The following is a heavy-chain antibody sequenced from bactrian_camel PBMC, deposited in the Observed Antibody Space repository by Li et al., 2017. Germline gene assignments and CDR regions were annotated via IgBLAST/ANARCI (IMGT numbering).Heavy chain of an antibody. CDR3: AADRFGCLRGRTALDSTTAFAY. CDR1: GINSYC. CDR2: VDTSDRT. D-gene: IGHD3*01. V-gene: IGHV3S53*01. J-gene: IGHJ6*01. Sequence: HVQLVESGGGSVQVGGSLTLSCAFSGINSYCLGWFRQPLGKEVEGVAAVDTSDRTNYAESVKGRFTISKDNAKNTVHLQMNSLEPEDTAMYYCAADRFGCLRGRTALDSTTAFAYWGQGTQVTVS.